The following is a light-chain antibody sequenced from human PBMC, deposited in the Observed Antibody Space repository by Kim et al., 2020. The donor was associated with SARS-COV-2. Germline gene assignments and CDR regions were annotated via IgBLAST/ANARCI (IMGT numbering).Light chain of an antibody. V-gene: IGKV3-11*01. CDR3: QQRYNWWT. J-gene: IGKJ1*01. Sequence: LSTGAGVTLSCRTSQSVGSNLAGYQQKPGQAPRLLISDASNRATGVPTRFSGSGSGTDFTLTIRSLEPEEFAVYYCQQRYNWWTFGQGTKGDIK. CDR1: QSVGSN. CDR2: DAS.